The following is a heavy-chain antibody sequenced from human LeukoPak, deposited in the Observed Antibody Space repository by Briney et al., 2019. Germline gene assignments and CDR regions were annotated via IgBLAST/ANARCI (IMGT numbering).Heavy chain of an antibody. Sequence: PGGSLRLSCAASGFTFSSYAMSWVRQAPGKGLEWVSTISGSGGSTYHADSVMGRFTITRDNSQNTLYLQMISLRAEDTAVYYCAKGRDGFNSDAFDIWGQGTMVTVSS. D-gene: IGHD5-24*01. J-gene: IGHJ3*02. CDR2: ISGSGGST. CDR1: GFTFSSYA. V-gene: IGHV3-23*01. CDR3: AKGRDGFNSDAFDI.